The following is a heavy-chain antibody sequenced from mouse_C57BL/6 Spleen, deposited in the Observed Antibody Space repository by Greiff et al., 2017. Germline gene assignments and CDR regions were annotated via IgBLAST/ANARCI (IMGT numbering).Heavy chain of an antibody. D-gene: IGHD2-5*01. V-gene: IGHV1-69*01. CDR2: IDPSDIYT. J-gene: IGHJ3*01. CDR3: ARSYSNLFAY. Sequence: QVHVKQPGAELVMPGASVKLSCKASGYTFTSYWMHWVKQRPGQGLEWIGEIDPSDIYTNYNQKFKGKSTLTVDKSSSTAYMQLSSLTSEDSAVYYCARSYSNLFAYWGQGTLVTVSA. CDR1: GYTFTSYW.